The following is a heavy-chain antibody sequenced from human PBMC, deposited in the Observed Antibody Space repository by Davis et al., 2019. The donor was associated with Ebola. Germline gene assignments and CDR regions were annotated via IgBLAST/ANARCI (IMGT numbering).Heavy chain of an antibody. CDR3: ARHSAYGSGSYYSEPNFDY. V-gene: IGHV4-61*09. CDR2: IYTSGST. D-gene: IGHD3-10*01. J-gene: IGHJ4*02. Sequence: PSETLSLTCTVSGGSISSGSYYWSWIRQPAGKGLEWIGHIYTSGSTNYNPSLKSRVTISVDTSKNQFSLKLSSVTAADTAVYYCARHSAYGSGSYYSEPNFDYWGQGTLVTVSS. CDR1: GGSISSGSYY.